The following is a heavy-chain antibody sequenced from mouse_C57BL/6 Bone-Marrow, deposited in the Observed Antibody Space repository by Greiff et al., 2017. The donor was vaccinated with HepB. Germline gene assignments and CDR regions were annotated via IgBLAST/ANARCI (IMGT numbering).Heavy chain of an antibody. D-gene: IGHD1-1*01. V-gene: IGHV1-59*01. CDR1: GYTFTSYW. Sequence: QVQLQQSGAELVRPGPSVKLSCKASGYTFTSYWMHWVKQRPGQGLEWIGVIDPSDSYTNYNQKFKGKATLTVDTSSSTAYMQLSSLTSEDSAVYYCARPYGSSYDYWGQGTLVTVSA. CDR2: IDPSDSYT. CDR3: ARPYGSSYDY. J-gene: IGHJ3*01.